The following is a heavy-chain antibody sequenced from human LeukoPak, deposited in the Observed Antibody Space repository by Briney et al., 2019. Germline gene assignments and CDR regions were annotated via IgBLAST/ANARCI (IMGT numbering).Heavy chain of an antibody. V-gene: IGHV3-23*01. Sequence: GGSLRLSCAASGFTFSTYAMSWVRQAPGKGLEWVSTISTSGRSTYYADSVKGRFTISRDNSESTLYLQMSSLRAEDTAVYYCARGLDSVTWGPFDIWGQGTVVTVSS. CDR2: ISTSGRST. D-gene: IGHD2-2*03. J-gene: IGHJ3*02. CDR3: ARGLDSVTWGPFDI. CDR1: GFTFSTYA.